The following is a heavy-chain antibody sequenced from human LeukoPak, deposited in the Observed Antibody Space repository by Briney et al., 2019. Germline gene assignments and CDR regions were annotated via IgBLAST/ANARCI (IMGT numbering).Heavy chain of an antibody. J-gene: IGHJ4*02. D-gene: IGHD6-13*01. V-gene: IGHV1-2*02. CDR2: INPNSGGT. Sequence: ASVKVSCKASGYTFTGYYMHWVRQAPGQGLEWMGWINPNSGGTNYAQKFQGRVTMTRDTSTSTVYMELSSLRSEDTAVYYCALIAAVYRDYWGQGTLVTVSS. CDR1: GYTFTGYY. CDR3: ALIAAVYRDY.